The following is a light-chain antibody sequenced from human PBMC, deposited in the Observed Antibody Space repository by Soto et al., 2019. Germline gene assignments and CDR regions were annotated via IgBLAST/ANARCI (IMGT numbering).Light chain of an antibody. V-gene: IGKV4-1*01. CDR3: QQYYSTSLT. Sequence: DLVMTQSPDSLAVSLGERATINCTSSRSVLFGSNNLNYLAWYQQKPGQPPKLRIYWAATRESGVPDRFSGSGSGTDFTLTISTLQAEDVAVYYCQQYYSTSLTFGQGTKVEVK. J-gene: IGKJ1*01. CDR2: WAA. CDR1: RSVLFGSNNLNY.